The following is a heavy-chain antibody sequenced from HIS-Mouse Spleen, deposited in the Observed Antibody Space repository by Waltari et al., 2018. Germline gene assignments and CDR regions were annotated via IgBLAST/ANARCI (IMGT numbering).Heavy chain of an antibody. Sequence: QVTLRESGPALVKPTQTLTLTCTFSGFSLSTSGMCVTWIRQPPGKALEWLARIDWDDDKYYSTSLKTRLTISKDTSKNQVVLTMTNMDPVDTATYYCARIAEGYSSGWYAFDYWGQGTWSPSPQ. CDR2: IDWDDDK. V-gene: IGHV2-70*15. CDR1: GFSLSTSGMC. CDR3: ARIAEGYSSGWYAFDY. J-gene: IGHJ4*02. D-gene: IGHD6-19*01.